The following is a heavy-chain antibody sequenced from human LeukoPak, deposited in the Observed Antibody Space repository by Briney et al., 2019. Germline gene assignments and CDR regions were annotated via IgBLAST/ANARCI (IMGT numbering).Heavy chain of an antibody. CDR2: ISSSSDYI. D-gene: IGHD3-22*01. CDR3: ARSNSGYLRDAFDI. CDR1: GFTLRTYD. J-gene: IGHJ3*02. Sequence: KPGGSLRLSCAASGFTLRTYDMNWVRQAPGKGLEWVSSISSSSDYIYYADSLKGRFTISRDDARNSLYLQMNSLRAEDTAVYYCARSNSGYLRDAFDIWGQGTMVTVSS. V-gene: IGHV3-21*01.